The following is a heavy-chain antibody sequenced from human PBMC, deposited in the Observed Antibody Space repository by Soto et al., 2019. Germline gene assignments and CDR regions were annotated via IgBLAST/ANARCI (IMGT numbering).Heavy chain of an antibody. CDR2: ISSTGGST. D-gene: IGHD6-6*01. CDR1: GFTFSSSA. CDR3: ARPMAYSSSGRYYYYYYGMDV. Sequence: GGSLRLSCAASGFTFSSSAMSWVRQAPGKGLQWVSGISSTGGSTYYADSVKGRFTISRDNSKNTLYLQMNGLRAEDTAVYYCARPMAYSSSGRYYYYYYGMDVWGQGTTVTVSS. J-gene: IGHJ6*02. V-gene: IGHV3-23*01.